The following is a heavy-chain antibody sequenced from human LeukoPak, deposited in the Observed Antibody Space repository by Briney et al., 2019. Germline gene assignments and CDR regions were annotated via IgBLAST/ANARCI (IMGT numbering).Heavy chain of an antibody. CDR3: ARDSFYCSGGSCYSFDY. J-gene: IGHJ4*02. CDR2: IYYSGST. Sequence: SETLSLTCTVSGGSISSSSYYWGWIRQPPGKGLEWIGSIYYSGSTYYNPSLKSRVTISVDTSKNQFSLELSSVTAADTAVYYCARDSFYCSGGSCYSFDYWGQGTLVTVSS. CDR1: GGSISSSSYY. D-gene: IGHD2-15*01. V-gene: IGHV4-39*07.